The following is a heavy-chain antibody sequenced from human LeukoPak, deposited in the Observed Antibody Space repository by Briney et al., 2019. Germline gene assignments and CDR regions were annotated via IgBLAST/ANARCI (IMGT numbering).Heavy chain of an antibody. CDR2: ISGSGGST. CDR1: GFTFSSYA. Sequence: GGSLRLSCAASGFTFSSYAMSSVRQAPGKGLEWVSAISGSGGSTYYADSVKGRFTISRDNSKNTLYLQMNSLRAEDTAVYYCAKDYDGDYVDYYYYYMDVWGKGTTVTVSS. J-gene: IGHJ6*03. CDR3: AKDYDGDYVDYYYYYMDV. D-gene: IGHD4-17*01. V-gene: IGHV3-23*01.